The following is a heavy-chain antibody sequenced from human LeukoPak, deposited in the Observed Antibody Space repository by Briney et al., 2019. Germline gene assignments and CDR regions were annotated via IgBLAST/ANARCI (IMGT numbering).Heavy chain of an antibody. D-gene: IGHD2-2*01. CDR2: LDPSDSYT. CDR3: ARRCSSASCPFDY. V-gene: IGHV5-10-1*01. CDR1: GYNFTNYW. Sequence: GESLKISCKGSGYNFTNYWIGWVRQMPGKGLEWMGRLDPSDSYTNYSPSFQGHVTISADKSISTAYLQWSSLKASDTAMYYCARRCSSASCPFDYWGQGTLVTVSS. J-gene: IGHJ4*02.